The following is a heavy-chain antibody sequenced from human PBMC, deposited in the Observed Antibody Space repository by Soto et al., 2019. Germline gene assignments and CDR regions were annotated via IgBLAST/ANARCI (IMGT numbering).Heavy chain of an antibody. V-gene: IGHV1-8*01. J-gene: IGHJ6*02. CDR2: MNPNSGNT. Sequence: XSVKVSCKASVYTFTSYDINWVRQATGQGLEWMGWMNPNSGNTGYAQKFQGRVTMTRNTSISTAYMELSSLRSEDTAVYYCARGRHRGYYDSSGYQYYYYGMDVWGQGTTVTVSS. CDR3: ARGRHRGYYDSSGYQYYYYGMDV. D-gene: IGHD3-22*01. CDR1: VYTFTSYD.